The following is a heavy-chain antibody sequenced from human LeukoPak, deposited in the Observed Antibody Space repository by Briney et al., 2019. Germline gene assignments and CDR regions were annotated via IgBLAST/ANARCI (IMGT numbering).Heavy chain of an antibody. CDR1: GGTFSNYA. CDR3: ARDEVSGRPLLDGADY. J-gene: IGHJ4*02. D-gene: IGHD2-15*01. Sequence: ASVKVSCKAAGGTFSNYAISWVRQAPGQGLEWMGGIIPIFGTANYAQKFQGRVTITADESKSTAYMELSSLRSEDTAVYYCARDEVSGRPLLDGADYWGQGTLVTVSS. CDR2: IIPIFGTA. V-gene: IGHV1-69*13.